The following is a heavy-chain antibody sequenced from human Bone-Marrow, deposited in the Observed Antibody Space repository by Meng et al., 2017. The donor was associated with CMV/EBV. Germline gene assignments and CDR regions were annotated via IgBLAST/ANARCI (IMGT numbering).Heavy chain of an antibody. V-gene: IGHV3-21*01. Sequence: GGSLRLSCAASGFTFRSYWMTWVRQAPGKGLEWVSSISSSSSYIYYADSVKGRFTISRDNAKNSLYLQMNSLRAEDTAVYYCARDKVAAAGYYFDYWGQGTLVTVSS. CDR3: ARDKVAAAGYYFDY. J-gene: IGHJ4*02. CDR2: ISSSSSYI. D-gene: IGHD6-13*01. CDR1: GFTFRSYW.